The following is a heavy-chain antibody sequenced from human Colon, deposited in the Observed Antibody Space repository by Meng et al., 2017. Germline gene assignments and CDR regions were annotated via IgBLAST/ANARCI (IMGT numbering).Heavy chain of an antibody. Sequence: QVQLVQAGGGVVLPGRSLRLSCAASGFTFSSYGMHWVRQAPGKGLEWVVVTSGDGSIKVYADSVKGRFTISRDNSKNILYLQMNSLRTEDTAVYYCARDRAMSASYFDYWGQGTPVTVSS. CDR3: ARDRAMSASYFDY. D-gene: IGHD2-2*01. J-gene: IGHJ4*02. CDR1: GFTFSSYG. V-gene: IGHV3-30*03. CDR2: TSGDGSIK.